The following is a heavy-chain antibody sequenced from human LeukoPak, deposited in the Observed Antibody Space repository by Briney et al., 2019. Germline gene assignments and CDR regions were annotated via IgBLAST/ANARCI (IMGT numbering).Heavy chain of an antibody. Sequence: PSETLSLTCTVSGASINYNYWSWVRQPPGKGVEWIGYIYHRDNTNYNPSLESRVTISLDTSRSQFSLKLRSVTAADTAVYYCAGTHYDFWSAYLDSWGQGTLVTVSS. D-gene: IGHD3-3*01. CDR1: GASINYNY. CDR3: AGTHYDFWSAYLDS. J-gene: IGHJ4*02. CDR2: IYHRDNT. V-gene: IGHV4-59*01.